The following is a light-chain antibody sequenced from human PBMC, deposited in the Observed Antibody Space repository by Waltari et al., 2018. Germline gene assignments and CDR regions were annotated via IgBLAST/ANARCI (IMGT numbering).Light chain of an antibody. CDR1: GESSAYA. CDR2: VHRDGSH. J-gene: IGLJ3*02. V-gene: IGLV4-69*01. Sequence: QLVLTQSPSASASLGASVKLTCTLTGESSAYAIAWHPQQPEKGPRYLMNVHRDGSHDKADGIPERFSGSSAGAERYLIISRLQSDDEADYFCQTWGMNIQVFGGGTRLTVL. CDR3: QTWGMNIQV.